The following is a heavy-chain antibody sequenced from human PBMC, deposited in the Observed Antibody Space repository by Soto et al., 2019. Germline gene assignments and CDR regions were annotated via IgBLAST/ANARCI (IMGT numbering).Heavy chain of an antibody. Sequence: SETLSLTCSVSGGSISSGYWTWIRHPPGKRLEWIGYIYLGGSINYNPSLKSRVIISVDTAKNQFSLSLSSVTAADTAVYYCTGAYYDIDGYILGPWGQVTSVTVSS. CDR3: TGAYYDIDGYILGP. CDR2: IYLGGSI. J-gene: IGHJ5*02. V-gene: IGHV4-59*01. D-gene: IGHD3-22*01. CDR1: GGSISSGY.